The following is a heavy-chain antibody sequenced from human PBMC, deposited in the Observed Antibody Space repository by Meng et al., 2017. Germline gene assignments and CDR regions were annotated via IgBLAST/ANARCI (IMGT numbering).Heavy chain of an antibody. J-gene: IGHJ4*02. CDR1: GFTFSNAW. D-gene: IGHD5-18*01. CDR3: TLDTAMVTIDY. Sequence: LVESGGGLLKPGGALRLFCAAAGFTFSNAWMRWVRQAPGKGLEWVGRIKSKTDGGTTDDAAPVKGRFTISRDDSKNTLYLQMNSLKTEDTAVYYCTLDTAMVTIDYWGQGTLVTVSS. V-gene: IGHV3-15*01. CDR2: IKSKTDGGTT.